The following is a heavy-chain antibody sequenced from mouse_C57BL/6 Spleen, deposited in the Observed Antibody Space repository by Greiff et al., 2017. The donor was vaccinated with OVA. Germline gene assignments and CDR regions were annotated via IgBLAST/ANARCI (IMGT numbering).Heavy chain of an antibody. CDR3: ARVYHYYAMDY. D-gene: IGHD5-1*01. CDR2: IHPNSGST. CDR1: GYTFTSYW. Sequence: QVQLQQPGAELVKPGASVKLSCKASGYTFTSYWMHWVKQRPGQGLEWIGMIHPNSGSTNYNEKFKSKATLTVDKSSSTAYMQLSSLTSEDSAVYYCARVYHYYAMDYWGQGTSVTVSS. J-gene: IGHJ4*01. V-gene: IGHV1-64*01.